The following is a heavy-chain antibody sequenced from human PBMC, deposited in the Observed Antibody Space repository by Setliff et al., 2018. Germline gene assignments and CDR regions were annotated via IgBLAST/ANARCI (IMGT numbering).Heavy chain of an antibody. CDR1: GYSISSGYY. D-gene: IGHD6-13*01. V-gene: IGHV4-38-2*02. CDR3: AHRRAAAGAEG. J-gene: IGHJ4*02. CDR2: INHSGST. Sequence: SETLSLTCTVSGYSISSGYYWGWIRQPPGKGLEWIGEINHSGSTNYNPSLKSRVTISVDTSKNQFSLKLSSVTAADTAVYYCAHRRAAAGAEGWGQGTLVTVSS.